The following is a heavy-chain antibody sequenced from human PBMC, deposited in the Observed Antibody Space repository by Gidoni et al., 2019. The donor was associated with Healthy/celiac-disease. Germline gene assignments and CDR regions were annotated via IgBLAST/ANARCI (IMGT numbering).Heavy chain of an antibody. CDR2: IWYDGSNK. J-gene: IGHJ4*02. Sequence: QVQLVESGGGVVAPGWSLRLLCAASGLTFSSYGLYWFRQAPGKGREWVAVIWYDGSNKYYADSVKGRFTISRDNSKNTLYLQMNSLRAEDTAVYYCARDGGGYDYIWGSYRPTGIDYWGQGTLVTVSS. V-gene: IGHV3-33*01. CDR3: ARDGGGYDYIWGSYRPTGIDY. D-gene: IGHD3-16*02. CDR1: GLTFSSYG.